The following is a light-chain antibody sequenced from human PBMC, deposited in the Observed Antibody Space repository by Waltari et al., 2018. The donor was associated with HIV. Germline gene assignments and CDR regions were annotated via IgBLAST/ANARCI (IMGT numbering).Light chain of an antibody. Sequence: QSALTQPASVSGSPGQSTTISCTGTRSDVGAYNLVTWYQQHAGKAPKLMIFEVTQRPSGVSDRFSGSRSGNTASLTISGLQADDEGDYYCCSYTGTGVVFGGGTKLTVL. CDR1: RSDVGAYNL. V-gene: IGLV2-23*02. CDR3: CSYTGTGVV. CDR2: EVT. J-gene: IGLJ2*01.